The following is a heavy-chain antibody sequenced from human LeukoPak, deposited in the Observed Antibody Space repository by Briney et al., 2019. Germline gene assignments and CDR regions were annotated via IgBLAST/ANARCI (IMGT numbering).Heavy chain of an antibody. J-gene: IGHJ3*02. CDR1: GFTFSSYG. CDR3: AKVAVVVTAMGAFDI. D-gene: IGHD2-21*02. V-gene: IGHV3-9*01. Sequence: PGRSLRLSCAASGFTFSSYGMHWVRQAPGKGLEWVSGISWNSGSIGYADSVKGRFTISRDNAKISLYLQMNSLRAEDTALYYCAKVAVVVTAMGAFDIWGQGTMVTVSS. CDR2: ISWNSGSI.